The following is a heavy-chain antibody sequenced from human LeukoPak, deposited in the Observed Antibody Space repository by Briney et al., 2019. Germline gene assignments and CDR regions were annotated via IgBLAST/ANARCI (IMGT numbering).Heavy chain of an antibody. CDR2: IYHSGST. Sequence: PSETLSLTCAVSGYSISSGYYWGWLRQPPGKGLEWSGSIYHSGSTYYNPSLKSRVTISGATSKNQFSLKLSCVTAADTAVYYCARETLSGYDGNDAFDIWGQGTMVRVSS. CDR1: GYSISSGYY. V-gene: IGHV4-38-2*02. D-gene: IGHD5-12*01. J-gene: IGHJ3*02. CDR3: ARETLSGYDGNDAFDI.